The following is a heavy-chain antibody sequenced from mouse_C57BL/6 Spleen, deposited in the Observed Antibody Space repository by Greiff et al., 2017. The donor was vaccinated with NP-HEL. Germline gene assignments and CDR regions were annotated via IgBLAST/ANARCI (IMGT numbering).Heavy chain of an antibody. CDR1: GSTFTSYW. CDR2: IDPSDSYT. J-gene: IGHJ4*01. V-gene: IGHV1-69*01. Sequence: QVHVKQPGAELVMPGASVKLSCKASGSTFTSYWMHWVKQRPGQGLEWIGEIDPSDSYTNYNQKFTGKSTLTVDKSSSTDYMQLSSLTSEDSAGYYCARGTTLVAGNYAMDYWGQGTSVTVAS. D-gene: IGHD1-1*01. CDR3: ARGTTLVAGNYAMDY.